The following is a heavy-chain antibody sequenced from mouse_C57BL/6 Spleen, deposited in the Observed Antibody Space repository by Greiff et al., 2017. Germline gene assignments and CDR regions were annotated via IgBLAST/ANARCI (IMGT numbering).Heavy chain of an antibody. CDR2: IYPGDGDT. V-gene: IGHV1-82*01. CDR3: AGYDYDGPFAY. D-gene: IGHD2-4*01. J-gene: IGHJ3*01. CDR1: GYAFSSSW. Sequence: QVQLKQSGPALVKPGASVKISCKASGYAFSSSWMNWVKQRPGKGLEWIGRIYPGDGDTNYNGKFKDKATLTADKSSSTAYMQLSSLTSEDSAVYYCAGYDYDGPFAYWGQGTLGTVSA.